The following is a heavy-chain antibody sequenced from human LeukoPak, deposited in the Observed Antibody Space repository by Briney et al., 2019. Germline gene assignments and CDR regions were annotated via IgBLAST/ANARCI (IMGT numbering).Heavy chain of an antibody. CDR2: ISYDGSNK. J-gene: IGHJ4*02. V-gene: IGHV3-30*03. CDR3: ALTYESPH. CDR1: GFTFSSYG. D-gene: IGHD3-22*01. Sequence: GGSLRLSCAASGFTFSSYGMHWVRQAPGKGLEWVAVISYDGSNKYYADSVKGRFTISRDNSKNMVYLQMNSLRAEDTAVYYCALTYESPHWGQGTLVTVSS.